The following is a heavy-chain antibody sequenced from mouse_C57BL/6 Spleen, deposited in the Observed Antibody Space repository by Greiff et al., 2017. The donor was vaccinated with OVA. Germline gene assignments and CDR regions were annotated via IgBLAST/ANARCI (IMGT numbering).Heavy chain of an antibody. J-gene: IGHJ2*01. D-gene: IGHD1-1*01. CDR2: IYPGSGST. Sequence: QVQLKQPGAELVKPGASVKMSCKASGYTFTSYWITWVKQRPGQGLEWIGDIYPGSGSTNYNEKFKSKATLTVDTSSSTAYMQLSSLTSEDSAVYYCAREGVITTVVATRGYWGQGTTLTVSS. CDR1: GYTFTSYW. V-gene: IGHV1-55*01. CDR3: AREGVITTVVATRGY.